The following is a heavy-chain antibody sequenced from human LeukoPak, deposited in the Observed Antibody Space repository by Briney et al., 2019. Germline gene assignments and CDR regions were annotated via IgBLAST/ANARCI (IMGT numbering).Heavy chain of an antibody. CDR3: ARAAQVTGRPNLGGHFDY. D-gene: IGHD6-6*01. Sequence: GGSLRLSCAASEFTFSSFAMSWVRQPPGKGLEWVSTISSSGGSTFYAESVRGRFTISRDNNENTLYLQMNSLRVEDTAVYYCARAAQVTGRPNLGGHFDYWGQGTLVTVSS. CDR1: EFTFSSFA. CDR2: ISSSGGST. J-gene: IGHJ4*02. V-gene: IGHV3-23*01.